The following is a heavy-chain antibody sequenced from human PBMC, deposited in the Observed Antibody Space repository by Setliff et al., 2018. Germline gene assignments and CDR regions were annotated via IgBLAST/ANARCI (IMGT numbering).Heavy chain of an antibody. J-gene: IGHJ4*02. CDR2: IYYSGTT. D-gene: IGHD1-1*01. CDR3: ATTGTYRYFDY. CDR1: GDSISSSRYY. Sequence: PSETLSLTCTVSGDSISSSRYYWAWIRQPPGKGLEWIGNIYYSGTTYSNPSLKSRVTMSVDTSKNQFSLRLNSVAASDTAVYYCATTGTYRYFDYWGQGTRGTSPQ. V-gene: IGHV4-39*01.